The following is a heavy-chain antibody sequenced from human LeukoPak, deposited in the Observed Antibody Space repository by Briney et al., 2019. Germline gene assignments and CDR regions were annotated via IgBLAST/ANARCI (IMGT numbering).Heavy chain of an antibody. V-gene: IGHV3-30-3*01. CDR1: GFTFSSYA. CDR3: ARKMADY. D-gene: IGHD5-24*01. CDR2: ISYDGSNK. Sequence: GRSLRLSCAASGFTFSSYAMHWVRQAPGKGLEWVAVISYDGSNKYYADSVKGRFTISRDNSKNTLYLQMNSLRAEDTAVYYCARKMADYWGQGTLVTVSS. J-gene: IGHJ4*02.